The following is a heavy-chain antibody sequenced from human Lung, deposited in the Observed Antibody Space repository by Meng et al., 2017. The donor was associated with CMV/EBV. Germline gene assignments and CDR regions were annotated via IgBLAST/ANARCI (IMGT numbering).Heavy chain of an antibody. CDR2: INTYNGST. CDR3: ARSITIFQIDD. Sequence: ASXXVSCKGSDYNFASYGITWVRQAPGQGLEWMGWINTYNGSTKYAQKFQDRVIMTTDRSTRTAYMELRSLRSDDTAVYYCARSITIFQIDDWGQATLVTVSS. J-gene: IGHJ4*02. V-gene: IGHV1-18*01. D-gene: IGHD3-9*01. CDR1: DYNFASYG.